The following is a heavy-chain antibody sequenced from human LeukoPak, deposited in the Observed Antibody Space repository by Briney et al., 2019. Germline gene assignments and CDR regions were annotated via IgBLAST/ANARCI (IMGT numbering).Heavy chain of an antibody. CDR1: GGSFSGYY. D-gene: IGHD5-24*01. Sequence: KPSETLSLTCAVYGGSFSGYYWSWIRQPPGKGLEWIGYIYYSGSTNYNPSLKSRVTISVDTSKNQFSLKLSSVTAADTAVYYCARAPGGWLQFPWRNAFDIWGQGTMVTVSS. J-gene: IGHJ3*02. V-gene: IGHV4-59*01. CDR2: IYYSGST. CDR3: ARAPGGWLQFPWRNAFDI.